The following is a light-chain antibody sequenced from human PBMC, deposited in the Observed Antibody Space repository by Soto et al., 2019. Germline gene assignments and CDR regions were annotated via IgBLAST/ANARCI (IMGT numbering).Light chain of an antibody. CDR3: QQYGSSPET. CDR2: GAS. J-gene: IGKJ1*01. Sequence: EIVLTQSPGTLSLSPGERATLSCRASQSFSSTSLAWYQQKPGQAPRLLIYGASSRATGIPDRFIGSGSGTDFTLAISRLEPEDVAVYYCQQYGSSPETLGQGTKVEIK. V-gene: IGKV3-20*01. CDR1: QSFSSTS.